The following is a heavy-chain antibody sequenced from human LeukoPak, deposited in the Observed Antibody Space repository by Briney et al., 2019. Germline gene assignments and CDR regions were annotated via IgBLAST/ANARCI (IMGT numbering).Heavy chain of an antibody. J-gene: IGHJ4*02. CDR3: ARRYPYCSSTSCYPLPYFDY. Sequence: SQTLSLTCTVSGGSISSGSYYWSWIRQPAGKGLEWIGRIYTSGSTNYNPSLKSRVTISVDTSKNQLSLKLSSVTAADTAVYYCARRYPYCSSTSCYPLPYFDYWGQGTLVTVSS. V-gene: IGHV4-61*02. CDR1: GGSISSGSYY. D-gene: IGHD2-2*01. CDR2: IYTSGST.